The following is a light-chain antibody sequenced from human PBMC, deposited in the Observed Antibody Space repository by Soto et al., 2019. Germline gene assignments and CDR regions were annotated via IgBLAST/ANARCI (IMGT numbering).Light chain of an antibody. V-gene: IGKV1-27*01. Sequence: DIQMTQSPSSLSASVGDRVTITCRASQGISNYLAWYQQKPGKVPKLLIYAASTLQSGVPSRFSGSGSGTVFTFTIISLQPEDVATYYCQKYNSAPLTLGGGTKVDIK. CDR3: QKYNSAPLT. CDR2: AAS. CDR1: QGISNY. J-gene: IGKJ4*02.